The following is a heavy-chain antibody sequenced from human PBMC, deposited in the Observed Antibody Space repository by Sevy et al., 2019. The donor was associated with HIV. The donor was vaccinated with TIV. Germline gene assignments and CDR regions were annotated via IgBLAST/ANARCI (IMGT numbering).Heavy chain of an antibody. Sequence: GGSLRLSCAASGFTFSSYWMHWVRQAPGKGLVRVSRINSDGSSTSYADSVKGRFTISRDNAKNTLYLQMNSLRAEDTAVYYCATYSNSLYYYYGMDVWGQGTTVTVSS. J-gene: IGHJ6*02. CDR1: GFTFSSYW. V-gene: IGHV3-74*01. CDR3: ATYSNSLYYYYGMDV. D-gene: IGHD4-4*01. CDR2: INSDGSST.